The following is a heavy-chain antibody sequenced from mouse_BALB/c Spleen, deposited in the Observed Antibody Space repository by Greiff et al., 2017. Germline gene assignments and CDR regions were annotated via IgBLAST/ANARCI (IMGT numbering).Heavy chain of an antibody. D-gene: IGHD2-4*01. CDR3: ARDQITTGYYAMDY. V-gene: IGHV5-9-4*01. J-gene: IGHJ4*01. Sequence: DVHLVESGGGLAKPGGSLKLSCAASGFTFSSYAMSWVRQSPEKRLEWVAEISSGGSYTYYPDTVTGRFTISRDNAKNTLYLEMSSLRSEDTAMYYCARDQITTGYYAMDYWGQGTSVTVSS. CDR2: ISSGGSYT. CDR1: GFTFSSYA.